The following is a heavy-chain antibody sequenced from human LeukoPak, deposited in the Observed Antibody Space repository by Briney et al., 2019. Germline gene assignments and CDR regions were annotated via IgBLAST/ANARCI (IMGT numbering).Heavy chain of an antibody. CDR3: VRDRGGYGSGSYYLDY. D-gene: IGHD3-10*01. J-gene: IGHJ4*02. CDR1: GFTVSSNY. V-gene: IGHV3-66*01. CDR2: VYSGGST. Sequence: PGGSLRLSCAASGFTVSSNYMSWVRQAPGKGLEWVSVVYSGGSTYYADSVKGRFTISRDNSKNTLYLQMNSLRAEDTAVYYCVRDRGGYGSGSYYLDYWGQGTLVTVSS.